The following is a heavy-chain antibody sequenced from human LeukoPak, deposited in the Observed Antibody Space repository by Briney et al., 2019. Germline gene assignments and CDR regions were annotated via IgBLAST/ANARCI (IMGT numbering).Heavy chain of an antibody. V-gene: IGHV3-30*18. D-gene: IGHD4-17*01. Sequence: GGSLRLSCAASGFTFSSFGMHWVRQAPGQGLEWVAVVSFDGNNQYYADSVKGRFTIYRDNFKNTVYLQMNSLRAEETAVYYCAKSHPPTVTTEEGEYLQHWGQGTLVTVSS. CDR3: AKSHPPTVTTEEGEYLQH. CDR1: GFTFSSFG. CDR2: VSFDGNNQ. J-gene: IGHJ1*01.